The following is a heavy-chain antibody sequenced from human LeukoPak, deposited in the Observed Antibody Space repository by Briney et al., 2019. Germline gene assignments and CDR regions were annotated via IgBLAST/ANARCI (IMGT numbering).Heavy chain of an antibody. CDR2: INHSGST. J-gene: IGHJ5*02. CDR3: ARGKGYFDWFEP. D-gene: IGHD3-9*01. V-gene: IGHV4-34*01. CDR1: GGSFSGNY. Sequence: SETLSLTCAVYGGSFSGNYWSCIRQPPGKGLEWIGEINHSGSTNYNPSLKSRVTISVDTSKNQFSLKLSSVTAADTAVYYCARGKGYFDWFEPWGQGTLVTVSS.